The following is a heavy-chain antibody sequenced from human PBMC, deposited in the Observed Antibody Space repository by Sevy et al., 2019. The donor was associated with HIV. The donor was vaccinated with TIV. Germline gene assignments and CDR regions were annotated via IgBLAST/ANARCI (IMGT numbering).Heavy chain of an antibody. V-gene: IGHV5-51*01. D-gene: IGHD5-12*01. Sequence: GESLKISCRASGYDFANNWIGWVRQMPGEGLEWVGIIYPGDSDTRYTLSFEGRVTISADKSVNTAYLQWSSLKAPDTATYYCARPVGYAASWGQGTLVTVSS. CDR2: IYPGDSDT. CDR1: GYDFANNW. CDR3: ARPVGYAAS. J-gene: IGHJ5*02.